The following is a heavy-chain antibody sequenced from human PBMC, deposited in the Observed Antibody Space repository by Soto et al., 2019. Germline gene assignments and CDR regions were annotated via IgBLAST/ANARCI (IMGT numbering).Heavy chain of an antibody. CDR3: GGYSSAWYNY. D-gene: IGHD6-19*01. V-gene: IGHV3-23*01. J-gene: IGHJ4*02. CDR2: ISSSGDST. Sequence: EVQVLESGGGLVQLGGSLRLSCAASGFTFSSYALSWVRQAPGKGLEWVSGISSSGDSTYYADSVKGRFTISRDNSKNTVYLLMDGLRAEDTAVYYCGGYSSAWYNYWGQGTLVTVSS. CDR1: GFTFSSYA.